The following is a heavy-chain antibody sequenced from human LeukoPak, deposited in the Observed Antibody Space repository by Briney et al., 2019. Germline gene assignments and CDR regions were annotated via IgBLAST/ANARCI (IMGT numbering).Heavy chain of an antibody. CDR1: GFTFSSYA. V-gene: IGHV3-30-3*01. CDR2: ISYDGSNK. D-gene: IGHD6-19*01. CDR3: ATDPTRSSGWSSNYYGMDV. J-gene: IGHJ6*02. Sequence: QPGRSLRLSCAASGFTFSSYAMHWVRQAPGKGLEWVAVISYDGSNKYYADSVKGRFTISRDNSKNTLYLQMNSLRAEDTAVYDCATDPTRSSGWSSNYYGMDVWGQGTTVTVSS.